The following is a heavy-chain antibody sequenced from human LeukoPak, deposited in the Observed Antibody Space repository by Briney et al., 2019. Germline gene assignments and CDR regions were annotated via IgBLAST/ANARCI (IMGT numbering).Heavy chain of an antibody. V-gene: IGHV3-33*08. CDR1: GFTLNYYD. Sequence: GGSLRLSCAASGFTLNYYDMHWVRQAPGKGLEWVAFIRYDASNKDYADSVKGRFTISRDDPKNTLYLQMKNLRAEDTAVYYCARESSVKDFDYWGQGTLVTVSS. CDR2: IRYDASNK. J-gene: IGHJ4*02. D-gene: IGHD2-2*01. CDR3: ARESSVKDFDY.